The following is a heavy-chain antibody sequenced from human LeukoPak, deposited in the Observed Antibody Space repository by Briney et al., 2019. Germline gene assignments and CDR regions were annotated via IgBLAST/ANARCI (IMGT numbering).Heavy chain of an antibody. CDR2: ISYDGSNK. CDR1: GFTFSSYA. Sequence: GGSLRLSCAASGFTFSSYAMHWVRQAPGKGLEWVAVISYDGSNKYYADSVKGRFTISRDNAKNSLYLQMNSLRAEDTAVYYCARDAGYCSSTSCYPYWYYYYMDVWGKGTTVTVSS. V-gene: IGHV3-30-3*01. CDR3: ARDAGYCSSTSCYPYWYYYYMDV. D-gene: IGHD2-2*01. J-gene: IGHJ6*03.